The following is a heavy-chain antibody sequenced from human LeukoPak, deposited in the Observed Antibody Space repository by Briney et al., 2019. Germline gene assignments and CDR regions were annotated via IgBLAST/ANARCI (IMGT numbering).Heavy chain of an antibody. D-gene: IGHD6-13*01. J-gene: IGHJ5*02. CDR2: IYPDDSDT. V-gene: IGHV5-51*01. CDR1: GYSFTSYW. Sequence: GESLQISCKGSGYSFTSYWIGWVRPVPGKGLEWMGIIYPDDSDTRYSPSFQGQVTISADKSINTAYLQWSSLKASDTAVYYCARLISAAGYKWFDPWGQGTLVTVSS. CDR3: ARLISAAGYKWFDP.